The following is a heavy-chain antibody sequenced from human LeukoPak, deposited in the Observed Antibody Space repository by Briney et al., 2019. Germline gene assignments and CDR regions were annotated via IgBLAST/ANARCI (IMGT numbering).Heavy chain of an antibody. CDR2: MYYSGST. CDR1: GGSISSYY. V-gene: IGHV4-59*01. D-gene: IGHD3-10*01. CDR3: AREEWFGELFGAFDI. Sequence: SETLSLTCTVSGGSISSYYWGWIRQPPGKGLEWIGSMYYSGSTNYNPSLKSRVTISVDTSKNQFSLKLSSVTAADTAVYYCAREEWFGELFGAFDIWGQGTMVTVSS. J-gene: IGHJ3*02.